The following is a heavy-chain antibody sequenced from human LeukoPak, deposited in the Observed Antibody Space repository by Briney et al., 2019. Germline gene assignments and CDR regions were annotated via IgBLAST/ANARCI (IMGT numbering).Heavy chain of an antibody. V-gene: IGHV3-9*01. Sequence: GRSLGLSCAASGFTLDDYAMHWVRQGPGKGLEWVSGITWNSGTIGYADSVKGRFTITRDNAKNSLYLQMNSLRAEDKALFYCAKDVTRTGAFHIWGQGTMVTVSS. CDR2: ITWNSGTI. CDR3: AKDVTRTGAFHI. D-gene: IGHD3/OR15-3a*01. CDR1: GFTLDDYA. J-gene: IGHJ3*02.